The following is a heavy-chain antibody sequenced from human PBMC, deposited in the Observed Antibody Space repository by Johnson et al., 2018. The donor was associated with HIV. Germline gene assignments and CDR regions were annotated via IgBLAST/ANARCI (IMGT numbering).Heavy chain of an antibody. J-gene: IGHJ3*02. CDR1: GFTFSNYA. CDR2: IWYDGSNK. Sequence: VQLVESGGGVVQPGRSLRLSCAASGFTFSNYAMHWVRQAPGKGLEWVAVIWYDGSNKYYADSVKGRFTISRDNSKNTLYLQMNSLRAEDTAVYYCASGVTPRAPLRIWGQGTMVTVSS. V-gene: IGHV3-30*01. D-gene: IGHD2-21*02. CDR3: ASGVTPRAPLRI.